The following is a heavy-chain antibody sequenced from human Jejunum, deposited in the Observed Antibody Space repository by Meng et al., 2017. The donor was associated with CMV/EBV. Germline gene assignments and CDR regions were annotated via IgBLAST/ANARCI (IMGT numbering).Heavy chain of an antibody. D-gene: IGHD2-15*01. J-gene: IGHJ4*02. CDR2: INAGRGNT. Sequence: QVHLVQSGAEVKKPGASVKVSCKASGYTFTDYAIHWVRQAPGQRLEFVGWINAGRGNTNYSRNLQDRITITMDTSAGIAYMELSSLRSEDTAVYYCARSTQYSDYRYDYWGQGTLVTVSS. CDR3: ARSTQYSDYRYDY. V-gene: IGHV1-3*01. CDR1: GYTFTDYA.